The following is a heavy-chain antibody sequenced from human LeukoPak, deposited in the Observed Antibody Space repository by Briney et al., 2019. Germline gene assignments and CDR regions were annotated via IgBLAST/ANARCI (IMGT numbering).Heavy chain of an antibody. D-gene: IGHD3-9*01. CDR3: AREILSGYSDY. V-gene: IGHV3-48*02. CDR2: ISSSSSTI. J-gene: IGHJ4*02. CDR1: GFIFSKHN. Sequence: PGGSQRLSCAAPGFIFSKHNMNWVRQAPGKGLEWVSHISSSSSTIYYADSVKGRFTISRDNAKNSLYLQMNNLRDEDTAVYYCAREILSGYSDYWGQGTLVTVSS.